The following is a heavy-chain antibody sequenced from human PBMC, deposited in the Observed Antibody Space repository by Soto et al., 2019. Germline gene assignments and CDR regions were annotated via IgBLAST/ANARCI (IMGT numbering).Heavy chain of an antibody. CDR2: IYSGVST. CDR3: ARNLGWNYPHDAFDI. D-gene: IGHD1-7*01. CDR1: GFSVSSSY. J-gene: IGHJ3*02. Sequence: GGSLRLSCAAYGFSVSSSYMSWVRQAPGKGLEWVSVIYSGVSTYYADSVTGRFTISRDNSKNTLYLQMNSLRAEDTAVYYCARNLGWNYPHDAFDIWGQGTMVTVSS. V-gene: IGHV3-53*01.